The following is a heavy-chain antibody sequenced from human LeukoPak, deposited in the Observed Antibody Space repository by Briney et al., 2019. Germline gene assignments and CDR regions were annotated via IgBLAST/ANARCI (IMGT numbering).Heavy chain of an antibody. J-gene: IGHJ4*02. Sequence: PGGSLRLSCAASGFTFSSYSMNWVRQAPGKGLEWVSSISSSSSYIYYADSVKGRFTISRDNAKNSLYLQMNSLRAEDTAVYYCAKGGYKYDSSGHNYLDYWGQGTLVTVSS. CDR3: AKGGYKYDSSGHNYLDY. V-gene: IGHV3-21*01. CDR2: ISSSSSYI. D-gene: IGHD3-22*01. CDR1: GFTFSSYS.